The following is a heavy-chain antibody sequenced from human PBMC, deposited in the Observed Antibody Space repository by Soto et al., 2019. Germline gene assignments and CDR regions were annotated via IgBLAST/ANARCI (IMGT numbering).Heavy chain of an antibody. CDR3: AREVTKSARYYFNY. CDR1: CYTFTNYG. Sequence: DSGKVWYKGSCYTFTNYGISWVRQAPGQGLEWMGWISAYNGDTNFAQKFQGRVSMTTDTSTSTAYMELRSLRSDDTALYYCAREVTKSARYYFNYWGQGTPVTVSS. D-gene: IGHD6-6*01. V-gene: IGHV1-18*04. CDR2: ISAYNGDT. J-gene: IGHJ4*02.